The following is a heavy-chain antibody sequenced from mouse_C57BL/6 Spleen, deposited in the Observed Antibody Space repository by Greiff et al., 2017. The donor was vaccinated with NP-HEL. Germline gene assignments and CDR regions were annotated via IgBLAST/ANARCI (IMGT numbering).Heavy chain of an antibody. D-gene: IGHD2-2*01. J-gene: IGHJ4*01. CDR3: ARPYGYDPYYAMDY. CDR1: GFSLTSYG. Sequence: VQLQQSGPGLVQPSQSLSITCTVSGFSLTSYGVHWVRQSPGKGLEWLGVIWSGGSTDYNAAFISRLSISKDNSKSHVFFKMNSMQADDTAIYYCARPYGYDPYYAMDYWGQGTSVTVSS. V-gene: IGHV2-2*01. CDR2: IWSGGST.